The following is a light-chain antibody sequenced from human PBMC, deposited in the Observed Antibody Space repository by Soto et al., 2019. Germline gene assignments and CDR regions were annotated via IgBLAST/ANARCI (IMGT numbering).Light chain of an antibody. Sequence: QSVLTPPASVSGSPGQSITLSCTGTSSDVGGYNYVSWYQQHPGKAPKLMIYEVSYRPSGVSNRFSGSKSGNTASLTISGLQAEDEADYYCSSYTTTTAWVFGGGTKLTVL. CDR1: SSDVGGYNY. CDR2: EVS. V-gene: IGLV2-14*01. CDR3: SSYTTTTAWV. J-gene: IGLJ3*02.